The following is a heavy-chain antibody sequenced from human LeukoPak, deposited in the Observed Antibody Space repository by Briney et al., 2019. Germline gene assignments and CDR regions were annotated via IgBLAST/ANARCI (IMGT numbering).Heavy chain of an antibody. CDR2: ISYDGSNK. J-gene: IGHJ4*02. D-gene: IGHD3-22*01. V-gene: IGHV3-30-3*01. CDR3: AKATDSSVYYYEYSPDY. Sequence: PGGSLRLSCAASGFTFSIFAMHWVRQAPGKGLEWLALISYDGSNKYYADSVKGRFTISRDNSKNTLYLQMNSLRAADTAVYYCAKATDSSVYYYEYSPDYWGQGTLVTVSS. CDR1: GFTFSIFA.